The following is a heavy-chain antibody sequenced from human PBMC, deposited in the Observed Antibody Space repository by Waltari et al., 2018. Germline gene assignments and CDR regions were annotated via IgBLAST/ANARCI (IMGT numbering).Heavy chain of an antibody. D-gene: IGHD2-2*01. Sequence: QAQLVQSGAEVKQPGASVKVSCTASGYTLTSFGIAGARQSPGKGLEWVGWISAYNGNRYFAPRVQSRLTLTTDSSTTTAYMELTSLTFDDTAVYYCARGGLELGSAYHYNGMDVWGQGTTVIVS. CDR1: GYTLTSFG. CDR2: ISAYNGNR. J-gene: IGHJ6*02. V-gene: IGHV1-18*04. CDR3: ARGGLELGSAYHYNGMDV.